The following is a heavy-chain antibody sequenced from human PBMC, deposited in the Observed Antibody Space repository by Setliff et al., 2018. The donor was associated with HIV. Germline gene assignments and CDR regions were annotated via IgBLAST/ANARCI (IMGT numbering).Heavy chain of an antibody. D-gene: IGHD6-19*01. J-gene: IGHJ4*02. V-gene: IGHV1-18*01. CDR3: VRVPLSGWLYFDY. CDR1: GYTFTNYG. CDR2: ISTYKGNT. Sequence: ASVKVSCKASGYTFTNYGISWVRQAPGQGLEWMGWISTYKGNTKYEQKFQGRVTMTTDTSTSTAYMELRSLRSDDTAIYYCVRVPLSGWLYFDYWGQGTLVTVSS.